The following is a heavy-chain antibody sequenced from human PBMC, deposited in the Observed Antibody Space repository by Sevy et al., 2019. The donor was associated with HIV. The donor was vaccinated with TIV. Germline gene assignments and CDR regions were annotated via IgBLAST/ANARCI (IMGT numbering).Heavy chain of an antibody. J-gene: IGHJ4*02. Sequence: GGSLRLSCAASGFSFSGYAMNWVRQAPGKGLEWVAGVGSRGGSTFYADSVKGRFSISGDNSQNTLYLQMNSLRAEDTAVYYCAKEGAAIGIPYFDYWGQGTLVTVSS. D-gene: IGHD6-13*01. V-gene: IGHV3-23*01. CDR2: VGSRGGST. CDR3: AKEGAAIGIPYFDY. CDR1: GFSFSGYA.